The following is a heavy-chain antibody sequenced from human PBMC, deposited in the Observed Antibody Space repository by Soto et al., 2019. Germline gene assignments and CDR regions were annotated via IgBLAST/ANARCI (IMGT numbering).Heavy chain of an antibody. CDR2: INQDGSEK. CDR3: ARKVGATQDYYYGMDV. D-gene: IGHD1-26*01. J-gene: IGHJ6*02. CDR1: GFTFSSYW. V-gene: IGHV3-7*05. Sequence: GGSLRLSCAASGFTFSSYWMNWVRQAPGRGLEWVANINQDGSEKYFVDSVKGRFTISRDDAKNSLHLQMNSLRADDTAVYYCARKVGATQDYYYGMDVWGQGTTVTVSS.